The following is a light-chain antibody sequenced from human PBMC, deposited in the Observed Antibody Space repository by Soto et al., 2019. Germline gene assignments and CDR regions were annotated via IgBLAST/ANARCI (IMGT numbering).Light chain of an antibody. CDR3: QKYNNWPPTWT. CDR2: GAS. V-gene: IGKV3-15*01. CDR1: QSVSSN. Sequence: EIVMTQSPATLSVSPGERATLSCRASQSVSSNLAWYQQKPGQAPRLLIYGASTRATGIPARFSGSGSGTECTLTISSLQSEDFAVYYCQKYNNWPPTWTFGQGTKVEIK. J-gene: IGKJ1*01.